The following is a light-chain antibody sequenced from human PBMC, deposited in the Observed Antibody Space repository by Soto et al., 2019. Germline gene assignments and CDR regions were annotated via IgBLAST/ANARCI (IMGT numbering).Light chain of an antibody. CDR3: QQRSNLPWT. J-gene: IGKJ1*01. Sequence: EVVLTQPPDTLSLSPGERATLPCRASQSVSSSSIAWYQQTPGQAPRLVIYGASSRATGISDRFSGSGSGTDYTLTVSSLEPEDFAVYYCQQRSNLPWTFGQGTKVDIK. CDR2: GAS. V-gene: IGKV3D-20*02. CDR1: QSVSSSS.